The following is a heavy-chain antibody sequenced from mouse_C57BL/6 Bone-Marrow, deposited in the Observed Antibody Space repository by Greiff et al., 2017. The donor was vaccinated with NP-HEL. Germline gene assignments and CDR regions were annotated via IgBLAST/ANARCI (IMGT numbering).Heavy chain of an antibody. Sequence: DVQLVESGGDLVKPGGSLKLSCAASGFTFSSYGMSWVRQTPDKRLEWVATISSGGSYTYYPDSVKGRFTISRDNAKNTLYLQMSSLKSEDTAMYCCGGGGYYYGSGDWGQGTTLTVSS. CDR2: ISSGGSYT. CDR1: GFTFSSYG. CDR3: GGGGYYYGSGD. J-gene: IGHJ2*01. V-gene: IGHV5-6*01. D-gene: IGHD1-1*01.